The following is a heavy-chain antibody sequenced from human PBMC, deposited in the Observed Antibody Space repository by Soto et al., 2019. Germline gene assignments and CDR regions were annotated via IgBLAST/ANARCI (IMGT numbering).Heavy chain of an antibody. D-gene: IGHD1-7*01. CDR2: ISWNSGSI. CDR1: GFTFDDYA. CDR3: ARGDGTTSY. V-gene: IGHV3-9*01. J-gene: IGHJ4*02. Sequence: GGSLRLSCAASGFTFDDYAMHWVRQAPGKGLEWVSGISWNSGSIGYADSVKGRFTISRDNAKNSLYLQMNSLRAEDTAVYYCARGDGTTSYWGQGTLVTV.